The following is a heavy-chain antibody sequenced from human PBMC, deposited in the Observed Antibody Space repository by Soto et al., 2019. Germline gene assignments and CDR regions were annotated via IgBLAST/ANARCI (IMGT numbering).Heavy chain of an antibody. V-gene: IGHV1-69*12. CDR2: IIPIFGTA. CDR1: GGTVSSYA. D-gene: IGHD3-10*01. J-gene: IGHJ6*02. CDR3: ARSGARPGDYYYGMDV. Sequence: QVQLVQSGAEVKKPGSSVKVSCKASGGTVSSYAISWVRQAPGQGLEWMGGIIPIFGTADYAQKFQGRVTITAXXXTXSAYMELSSLRSEDTAVYYCARSGARPGDYYYGMDVWGQGTTVTVSS.